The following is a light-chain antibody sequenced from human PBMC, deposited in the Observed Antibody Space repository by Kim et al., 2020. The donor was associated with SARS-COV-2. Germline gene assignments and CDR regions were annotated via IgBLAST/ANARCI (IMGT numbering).Light chain of an antibody. J-gene: IGLJ3*02. CDR3: VLYVGSGIWV. V-gene: IGLV8-61*01. CDR2: NTN. Sequence: GGTVTLPCGLSSGAVSTSYYPYWFQQTPGQAPRTLIYNTNTRSSGVPDRFSGSILGNKAALTITGAQADDESDYYCVLYVGSGIWVFGGGTKLTVL. CDR1: SGAVSTSYY.